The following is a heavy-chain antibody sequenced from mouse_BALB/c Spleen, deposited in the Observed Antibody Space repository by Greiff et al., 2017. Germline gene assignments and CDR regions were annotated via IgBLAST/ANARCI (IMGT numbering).Heavy chain of an antibody. CDR1: GFTFSSFG. D-gene: IGHD2-4*01. CDR3: ARSGITTTPYAMDY. V-gene: IGHV5-17*02. Sequence: EVKLVESGGGLVQPGGSRKLSCAASGFTFSSFGMHWVRQAPEKGLEWVAYISSGSSTIYYADTVKGRFTISRDNPKNTLFLQMTSLRSEDTAMYYCARSGITTTPYAMDYWGQGTSVTVSS. CDR2: ISSGSSTI. J-gene: IGHJ4*01.